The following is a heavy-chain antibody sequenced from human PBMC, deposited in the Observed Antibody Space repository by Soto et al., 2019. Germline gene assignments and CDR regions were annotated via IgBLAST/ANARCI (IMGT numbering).Heavy chain of an antibody. V-gene: IGHV4-61*03. J-gene: IGHJ4*02. CDR2: IFYSGSA. Sequence: QVQVQESGPGLVKPSETLSLTCTVSGDSVGSSTYYWSWIRQPPGKGLEWIGNIFYSGSASYRPSLKRRVTMSVDTSKRHFSLTLISVPAADTAVYYCVRSHGVYWGQGTLVIVSS. CDR3: VRSHGVY. CDR1: GDSVGSSTYY.